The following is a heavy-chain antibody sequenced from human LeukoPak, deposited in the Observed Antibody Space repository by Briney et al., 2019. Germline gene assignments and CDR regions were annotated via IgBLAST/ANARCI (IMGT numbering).Heavy chain of an antibody. CDR1: GFSFSSYT. CDR2: MSFDGTNK. CDR3: ARNHGPAGVAVAGTCFDY. Sequence: GRSLRLSCAASGFSFSSYTLHWVRQAPGKGLEWVAVMSFDGTNKYYADSVKGRFTVSRDNSKNTLYLQVDSLTSEDTAVYYCARNHGPAGVAVAGTCFDYWGQGTLVTVSS. D-gene: IGHD6-19*01. J-gene: IGHJ4*02. V-gene: IGHV3-30*01.